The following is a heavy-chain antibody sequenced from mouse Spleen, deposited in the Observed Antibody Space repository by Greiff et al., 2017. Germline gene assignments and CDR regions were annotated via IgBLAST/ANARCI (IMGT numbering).Heavy chain of an antibody. V-gene: IGHV14-3*02. CDR1: GFNINDTY. D-gene: IGHD2-12*01. Sequence: EVKLVESGAELVKPGASVKLSCTASGFNINDTYMHWVKQRPEQGLEWIGRIDPANGNTKYDPKFQGKATITADASSNTAYLQLNSLTSEGATVYYCTRELGDYWGQGTTLTVSS. CDR3: TRELGDY. CDR2: IDPANGNT. J-gene: IGHJ2*01.